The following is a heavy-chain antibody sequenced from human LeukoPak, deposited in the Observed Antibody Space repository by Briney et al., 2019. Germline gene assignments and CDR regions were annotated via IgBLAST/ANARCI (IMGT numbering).Heavy chain of an antibody. Sequence: PSETLSLTCTVSGGSISSGGYYWSWIRQHPGKGQEWIGYIYYSGSTYYNPSLKSRVTISVDTSKNQFSLKLSSVTAADTAVYYCARAPEMATRYFDYWGQGTLVTVSS. J-gene: IGHJ4*02. D-gene: IGHD5-12*01. CDR1: GGSISSGGYY. CDR2: IYYSGST. V-gene: IGHV4-31*03. CDR3: ARAPEMATRYFDY.